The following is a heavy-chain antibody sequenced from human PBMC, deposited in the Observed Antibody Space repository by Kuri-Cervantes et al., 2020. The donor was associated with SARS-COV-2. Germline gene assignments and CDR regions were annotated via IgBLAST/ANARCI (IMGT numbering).Heavy chain of an antibody. CDR1: GFTVSSNY. J-gene: IGHJ4*02. Sequence: GGSLRLSCAASGFTVSSNYMSWVRQAPGKGLEWVSVIYSGGSTYYADSVKGRFTISRDNSKNTLYLQMNSLRAEGTAVYYCAKSRWQQLSWLDYWGQGTLVTVSS. CDR3: AKSRWQQLSWLDY. CDR2: IYSGGST. D-gene: IGHD6-13*01. V-gene: IGHV3-66*01.